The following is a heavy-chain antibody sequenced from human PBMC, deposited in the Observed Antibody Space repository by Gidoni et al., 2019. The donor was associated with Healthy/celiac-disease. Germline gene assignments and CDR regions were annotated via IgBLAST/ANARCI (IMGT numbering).Heavy chain of an antibody. J-gene: IGHJ5*02. V-gene: IGHV4-34*01. D-gene: IGHD3-10*01. Sequence: AVYGGSFRGYYWSWIRQPPGKGLEWIGEINHSGSTNYNPSLKSRVTISVDTSKNQFSLKLSSVTAADTAVYYCARGIERITMVRGVIIRRGWFDPWGQGTLVTVSS. CDR3: ARGIERITMVRGVIIRRGWFDP. CDR1: GGSFRGYY. CDR2: INHSGST.